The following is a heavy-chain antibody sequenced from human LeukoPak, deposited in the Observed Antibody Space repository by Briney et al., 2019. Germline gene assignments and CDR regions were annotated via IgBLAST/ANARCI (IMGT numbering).Heavy chain of an antibody. CDR2: ISGSGGST. Sequence: GGTLRLSCAASGFTFSSYGMSWVRQAPGKGLEWVSAISGSGGSTYYADSVKGRFTISRDNAKNSLYLQMNSLRVEDTAVYYCARDLLGYNYYYMDVWGKGTTVTVSS. CDR3: ARDLLGYNYYYMDV. D-gene: IGHD3-10*01. J-gene: IGHJ6*03. V-gene: IGHV3-23*01. CDR1: GFTFSSYG.